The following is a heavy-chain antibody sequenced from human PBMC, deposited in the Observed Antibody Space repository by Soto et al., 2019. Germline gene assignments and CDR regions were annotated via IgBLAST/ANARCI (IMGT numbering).Heavy chain of an antibody. CDR1: GYTLTELS. Sequence: ASVKVSCKVSGYTLTELSMHWVRQAPGKGLEWMGGFDPEDGETVYAQKFQGRVTMTEDTSTDTAYMELSSLRSEDTAVYYCATSVIHGTGNIVVVPAATYQALNGMDVWGQGTTVTVSS. J-gene: IGHJ6*02. V-gene: IGHV1-24*01. CDR3: ATSVIHGTGNIVVVPAATYQALNGMDV. CDR2: FDPEDGET. D-gene: IGHD2-2*01.